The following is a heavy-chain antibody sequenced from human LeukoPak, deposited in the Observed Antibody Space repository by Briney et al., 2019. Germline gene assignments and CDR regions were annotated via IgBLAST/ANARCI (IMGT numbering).Heavy chain of an antibody. V-gene: IGHV4-59*08. D-gene: IGHD3-22*01. J-gene: IGHJ5*02. CDR1: GGSISSYY. CDR3: AADYYDSSGYHH. Sequence: SETLSLTCTVSGGSISSYYWSWIRQPPGKGLEWIGYIYYSGSTNYNPSLKSRVTISVDTSKNQFSLKLSSVTAADTAVYYCAADYYDSSGYHHWGQGTLVTVSS. CDR2: IYYSGST.